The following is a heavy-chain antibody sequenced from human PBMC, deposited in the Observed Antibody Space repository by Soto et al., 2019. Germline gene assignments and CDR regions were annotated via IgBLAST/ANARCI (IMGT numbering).Heavy chain of an antibody. J-gene: IGHJ5*02. CDR2: IYYGGTT. CDR3: ARLGAYYQSLDP. Sequence: SETLSLTCTVSGGSLSPNYWSWIRQPPGKGLEWIGYIYYGGTTTNNPPLNSRVAISIDTSKNQFSLTLRSVTAADTAVYYCARLGAYYQSLDPWGQGILVTVSS. V-gene: IGHV4-59*08. CDR1: GGSLSPNY. D-gene: IGHD3-22*01.